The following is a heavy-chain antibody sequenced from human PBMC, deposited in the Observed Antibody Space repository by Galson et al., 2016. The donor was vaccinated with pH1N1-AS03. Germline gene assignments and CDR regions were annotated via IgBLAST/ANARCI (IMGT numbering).Heavy chain of an antibody. J-gene: IGHJ4*02. V-gene: IGHV4-4*07. CDR1: GGSISSYY. Sequence: ETLSLTCTVSGGSISSYYWSWIRQPAGKGLEWIGRIYTSGSTIYNPSLKSRVTVSVDTSKNQLSLKLTSVTAADTAVYYCVSVWGDYDYWGQGTLVTVSP. D-gene: IGHD3-16*01. CDR3: VSVWGDYDY. CDR2: IYTSGST.